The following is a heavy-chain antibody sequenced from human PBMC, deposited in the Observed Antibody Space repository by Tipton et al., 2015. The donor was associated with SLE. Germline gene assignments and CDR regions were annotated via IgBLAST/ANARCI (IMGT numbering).Heavy chain of an antibody. J-gene: IGHJ5*02. D-gene: IGHD3-3*01. CDR1: GDSISRSNYY. V-gene: IGHV4-39*01. CDR2: IYYSGSI. CDR3: ARARDNFWSGADNWFDP. Sequence: TLSLTCTVSGDSISRSNYYWGWIRQTPGKGLEWIGNIYYSGSIYYNPSLKSRVTISRDTSKNQFSLRLSSVTAADTAIYYCARARDNFWSGADNWFDPWGQGTLVTVSS.